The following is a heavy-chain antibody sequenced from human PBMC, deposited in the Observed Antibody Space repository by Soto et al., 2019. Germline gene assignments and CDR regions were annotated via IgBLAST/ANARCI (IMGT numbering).Heavy chain of an antibody. CDR3: ARGVDCSSTSCRYYYYYYMDV. Sequence: ASVKVSCKASGYTFTSYDINWVRQATGQGLEWMGWMNPNSGNTGYAQKFQGRVTMTRNTSISTAYMELSSLRSEDTAVYYCARGVDCSSTSCRYYYYYYMDVWGKGTTVTVSS. CDR2: MNPNSGNT. CDR1: GYTFTSYD. J-gene: IGHJ6*03. D-gene: IGHD2-2*01. V-gene: IGHV1-8*01.